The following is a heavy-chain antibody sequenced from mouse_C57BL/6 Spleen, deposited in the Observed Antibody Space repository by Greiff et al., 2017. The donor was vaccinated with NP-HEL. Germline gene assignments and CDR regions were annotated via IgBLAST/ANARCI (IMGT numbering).Heavy chain of an antibody. D-gene: IGHD1-1*01. CDR3: ARDYYYGSRRGYFDV. V-gene: IGHV3-1*01. Sequence: ESGPGMVKPSQSLSLTCTVTGYSITSGYDWHWIRHFPGNKLEWMGYISYSGSTNYNPSLKSRISITHDTSKNHFFLKLNSVTTEDTATYYCARDYYYGSRRGYFDVWGTGTTVTVSS. CDR1: GYSITSGYD. J-gene: IGHJ1*03. CDR2: ISYSGST.